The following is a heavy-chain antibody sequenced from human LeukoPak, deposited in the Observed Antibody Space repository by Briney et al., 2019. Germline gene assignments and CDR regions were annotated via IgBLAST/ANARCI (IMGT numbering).Heavy chain of an antibody. CDR2: TIPIFGTA. Sequence: ASVKVSCKASGGTFSSYAISWVRQAPGQGLEWMGGTIPIFGTANYAQKFQGRVTITADESTSTAYMELSSLRSEDTAVYYCARAVSAVADPYYYYYGMDVWGQGTTVTVSS. CDR3: ARAVSAVADPYYYYYGMDV. V-gene: IGHV1-69*13. CDR1: GGTFSSYA. D-gene: IGHD6-19*01. J-gene: IGHJ6*02.